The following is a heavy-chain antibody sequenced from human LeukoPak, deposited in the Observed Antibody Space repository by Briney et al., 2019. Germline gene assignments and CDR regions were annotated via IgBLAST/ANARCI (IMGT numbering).Heavy chain of an antibody. J-gene: IGHJ4*02. V-gene: IGHV1-18*01. CDR2: ISAYNGNT. CDR3: ATVNRAAFDY. Sequence: ASVKVSCKASGDTFASYGISWVRQAPGQGLEWMGWISAYNGNTNYAQKLQGRVTMTTDTSTSTAYMELRSLRSDDTAVYYCATVNRAAFDYWGRGTLVTVSS. CDR1: GDTFASYG. D-gene: IGHD1-14*01.